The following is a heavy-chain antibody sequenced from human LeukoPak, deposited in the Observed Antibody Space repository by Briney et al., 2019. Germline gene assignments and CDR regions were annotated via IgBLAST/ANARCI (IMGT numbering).Heavy chain of an antibody. CDR2: IIPIFGTA. D-gene: IGHD2-21*01. J-gene: IGHJ3*02. Sequence: SVKVSCKASGGTFSSYAISWVRQAPGQGLEWMGGIIPIFGTANYAQKFQGRVTITADESTSTAYMELSSLRSEDTAVYYCARERDLWHAFDIWGQGTMVTVSS. CDR1: GGTFSSYA. V-gene: IGHV1-69*01. CDR3: ARERDLWHAFDI.